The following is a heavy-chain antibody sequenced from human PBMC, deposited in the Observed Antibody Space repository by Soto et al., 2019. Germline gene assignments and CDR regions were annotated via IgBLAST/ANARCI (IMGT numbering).Heavy chain of an antibody. Sequence: QVQLVESGGGVVQPGRSLRLSCAASGFTFSSYAMHWVRQAPGKGLEWVAVISYDGSNKYYADSVKGRFTISRDNSKNTLYVQMNSRRAEDTAVYYCARDGHMDVWGQGTTVTVSS. CDR2: ISYDGSNK. CDR1: GFTFSSYA. V-gene: IGHV3-30-3*01. CDR3: ARDGHMDV. J-gene: IGHJ6*02.